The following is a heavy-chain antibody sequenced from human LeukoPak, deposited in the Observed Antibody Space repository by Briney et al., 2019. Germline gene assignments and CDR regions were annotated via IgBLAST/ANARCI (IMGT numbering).Heavy chain of an antibody. CDR1: GLPFISYW. J-gene: IGHJ4*02. CDR3: ARDGLSDIVVVVAAFDY. D-gene: IGHD2-15*01. Sequence: PGGSLRLSFAPPGLPFISYWMSWVRKAPGKGLEWVANIKKDGSEKYYVDSVKGRFTISRDNAKDSLYLQMNSLRAEDTAVYYCARDGLSDIVVVVAAFDYWGQGTLVTVSS. V-gene: IGHV3-7*01. CDR2: IKKDGSEK.